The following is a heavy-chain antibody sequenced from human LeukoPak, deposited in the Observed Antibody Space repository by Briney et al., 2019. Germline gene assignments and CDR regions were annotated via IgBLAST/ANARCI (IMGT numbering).Heavy chain of an antibody. V-gene: IGHV4-39*01. CDR2: IYHSGST. J-gene: IGHJ4*02. Sequence: SETLSLTCTVSGGSISSGSYYWSWIRQPPGKGLEWIGSIYHSGSTYYNPSLKSRVTISVDTSKNQFSLKLSSVTAADTAVYYCARQIGQQLVSDYWGQGTLVTVSS. D-gene: IGHD6-13*01. CDR3: ARQIGQQLVSDY. CDR1: GGSISSGSYY.